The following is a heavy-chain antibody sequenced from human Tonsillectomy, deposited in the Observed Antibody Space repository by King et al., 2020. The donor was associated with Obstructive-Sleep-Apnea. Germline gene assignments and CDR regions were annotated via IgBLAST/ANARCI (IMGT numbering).Heavy chain of an antibody. CDR3: ARDESTTPYAMDV. CDR1: GGSISSTHYY. J-gene: IGHJ6*02. CDR2: VYSRGST. V-gene: IGHV4-39*07. Sequence: LQLQESGPGLVKPSETLSLTCTVSGGSISSTHYYWGWIRQPPGKGLEWIGSVYSRGSTYYNPSLKSPVTISVDTSKNQFSLRLSSVTAADTAVYYCARDESTTPYAMDVWGQGTTVTVSS. D-gene: IGHD5/OR15-5a*01.